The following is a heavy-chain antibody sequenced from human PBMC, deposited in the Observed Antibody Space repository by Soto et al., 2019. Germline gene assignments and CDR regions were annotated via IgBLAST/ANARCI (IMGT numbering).Heavy chain of an antibody. D-gene: IGHD6-19*01. V-gene: IGHV3-23*01. CDR2: ISGSGDST. J-gene: IGHJ4*02. Sequence: EVQLLESGGGLVQPGGSLRLSCAASGFTFSTYAMTWVRQAPGRGLEWVSSISGSGDSTYYADSVKGRFTISRDNSKNTLYLQMNSLRAEDTAVYYCARARSGWYTGLDYWGQGTLVTVSS. CDR3: ARARSGWYTGLDY. CDR1: GFTFSTYA.